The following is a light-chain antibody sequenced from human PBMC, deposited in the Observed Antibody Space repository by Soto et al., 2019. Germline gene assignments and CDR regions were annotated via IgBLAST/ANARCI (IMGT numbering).Light chain of an antibody. CDR1: QSLSSN. CDR3: QQYSNWPRT. CDR2: GAS. V-gene: IGKV3-15*01. J-gene: IGKJ1*01. Sequence: EIVMTQSPGTLSVSPGERATHSCRASQSLSSNLAWYQQKPGQAPRPVIYGASTRATGIPARFSGSGSGTEFTLTISSLQSEDLAVYYCQQYSNWPRTFGQGTKVDI.